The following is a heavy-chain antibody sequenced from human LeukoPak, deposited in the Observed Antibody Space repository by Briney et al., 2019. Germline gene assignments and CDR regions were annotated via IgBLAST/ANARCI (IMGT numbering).Heavy chain of an antibody. CDR2: ISYDGSNK. V-gene: IGHV3-30-3*01. J-gene: IGHJ6*03. D-gene: IGHD3-3*01. CDR1: GFTFSSYA. CDR3: ARLLVDFWSGPIPFGYMDV. Sequence: GGSLRLSCAASGFTFSSYAMHWVRQAPGKGLEWVAVISYDGSNKYYADSVKGRFTISRDNSKNTLYLQMNSLRAEDTAVYYCARLLVDFWSGPIPFGYMDVWGKGTTVTVSS.